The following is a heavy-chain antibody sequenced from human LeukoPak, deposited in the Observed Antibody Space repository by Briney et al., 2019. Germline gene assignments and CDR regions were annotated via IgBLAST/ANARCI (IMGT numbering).Heavy chain of an antibody. CDR3: AKDFSAVPTSPIFGY. CDR1: GFTFSSYG. Sequence: GGSLRLSCAVSGFTFSSYGMHWVRQAPGKGLEWVAVISYDGSNKYYADSVKGRFTISRDNSKNTLYLQMNSLRAEDTAVYYCAKDFSAVPTSPIFGYWGQGTLVTVSS. CDR2: ISYDGSNK. J-gene: IGHJ4*02. D-gene: IGHD4/OR15-4a*01. V-gene: IGHV3-30*18.